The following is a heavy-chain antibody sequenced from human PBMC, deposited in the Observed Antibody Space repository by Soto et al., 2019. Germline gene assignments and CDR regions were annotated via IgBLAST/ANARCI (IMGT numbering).Heavy chain of an antibody. D-gene: IGHD1-1*01. CDR3: ARGVDAGVDV. Sequence: QVQLVQSGAEVTKPGASVKVSCKASGYNFTTYDINWVRQATGQGLEWLAWRSPNSGATGYAQKFQGRGTMTRDTSMTTAYMELSNLRSEDTAMYYCARGVDAGVDVWGQGTTVTVSS. V-gene: IGHV1-8*01. CDR1: GYNFTTYD. J-gene: IGHJ6*02. CDR2: RSPNSGAT.